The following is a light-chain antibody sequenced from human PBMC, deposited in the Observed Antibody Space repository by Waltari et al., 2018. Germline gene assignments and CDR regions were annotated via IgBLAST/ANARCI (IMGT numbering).Light chain of an antibody. Sequence: EIVLTQSPGTLSCSPGERAPPACMASQSVGRSLAWYQQKPGQAPRLLIYDASTMATGIPDRFSGSGSGTDFSLSISRLAPDALAVYYCQHYVRLPVTFGQGTKVEFK. CDR3: QHYVRLPVT. CDR2: DAS. V-gene: IGKV3-20*01. CDR1: QSVGRS. J-gene: IGKJ1*01.